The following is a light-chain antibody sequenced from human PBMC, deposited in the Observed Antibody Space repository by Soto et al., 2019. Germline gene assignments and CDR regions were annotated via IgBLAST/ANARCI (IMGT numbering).Light chain of an antibody. V-gene: IGLV2-14*01. CDR3: SSYTSSSTLVV. J-gene: IGLJ1*01. CDR2: DVS. CDR1: SSDDGGYNY. Sequence: QSALTQPASVSGSPGQSITISCTGTSSDDGGYNYVSWYQQHPGKAPKLMIYDVSNRPSGVSNRFSGSKSGNTASLTISGLQAEDEADYYCSSYTSSSTLVVFGTGTKVTVL.